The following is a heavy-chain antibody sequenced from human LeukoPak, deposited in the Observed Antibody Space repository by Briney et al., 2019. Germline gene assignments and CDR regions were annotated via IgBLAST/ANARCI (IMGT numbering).Heavy chain of an antibody. CDR3: AKDGGYCGGTRCYAENSFDY. CDR1: GYTFTGYY. D-gene: IGHD2-2*01. V-gene: IGHV1-2*02. Sequence: ASVKVSCKASGYTFTGYYMHWVRQAPGQGLEWMGWINPKSGGTNYAQNFQGRVTMTRDTSISTAYMELSRLTSDDTATYYCAKDGGYCGGTRCYAENSFDYWGQGTLVTVSS. CDR2: INPKSGGT. J-gene: IGHJ4*02.